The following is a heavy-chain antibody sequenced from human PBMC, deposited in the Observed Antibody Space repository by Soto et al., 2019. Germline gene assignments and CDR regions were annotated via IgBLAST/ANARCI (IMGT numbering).Heavy chain of an antibody. CDR2: IYYSGST. J-gene: IGHJ4*02. CDR1: GGSISSSSYY. Sequence: PSETLSLTCTVSGGSISSSSYYWGWIRQPPGKGLEWIGSIYYSGSTYYNPSLKSRVTISVDTSKNQFSLKLSSVTAADTAVYYCARGVHYYDSSGYYPDYWGQGTLVTVSS. CDR3: ARGVHYYDSSGYYPDY. D-gene: IGHD3-22*01. V-gene: IGHV4-39*07.